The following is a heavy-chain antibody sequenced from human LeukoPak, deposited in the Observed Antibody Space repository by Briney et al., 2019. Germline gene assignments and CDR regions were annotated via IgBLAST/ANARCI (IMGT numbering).Heavy chain of an antibody. V-gene: IGHV1-46*01. CDR3: ARGRYCSGGSCSLTGYFDY. J-gene: IGHJ4*02. CDR2: INPGGGST. Sequence: ASVKVSCKASGYTFTSYYMHWVRQAPGQGLEWMGIINPGGGSTSYAQKFQGRVTMTRDTSTSTVYMELSSLRSEDTAVYYCARGRYCSGGSCSLTGYFDYWGQGTLVTVSS. D-gene: IGHD2-15*01. CDR1: GYTFTSYY.